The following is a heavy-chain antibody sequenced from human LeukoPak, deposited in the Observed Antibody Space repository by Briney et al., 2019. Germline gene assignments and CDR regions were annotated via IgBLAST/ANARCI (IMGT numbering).Heavy chain of an antibody. J-gene: IGHJ4*02. CDR2: INPNSGGT. D-gene: IGHD5-12*01. Sequence: ASVKVSCKASGYTFTGYYMHWVRQAPGQGLEWMGWINPNSGGTNYAQKFQGRVTMTRDTSISTAYMELSRLRSDDTAVYYCARENSGYDSADFDYWGQRTLVTVSS. V-gene: IGHV1-2*02. CDR3: ARENSGYDSADFDY. CDR1: GYTFTGYY.